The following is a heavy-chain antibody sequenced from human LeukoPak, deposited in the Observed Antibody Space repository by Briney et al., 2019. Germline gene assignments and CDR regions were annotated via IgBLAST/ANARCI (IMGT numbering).Heavy chain of an antibody. D-gene: IGHD4-17*01. J-gene: IGHJ4*02. Sequence: PSETLSLTCAVYGGSFSGYYWSWIRQPPGKGLEWIGEINHSGSTNYNPSLKSRVTISVDTSKNQFSLKLSSVTAADTAVYYCARFAVTTGYERGKDYWGQGTLVTVSS. V-gene: IGHV4-34*01. CDR2: INHSGST. CDR3: ARFAVTTGYERGKDY. CDR1: GGSFSGYY.